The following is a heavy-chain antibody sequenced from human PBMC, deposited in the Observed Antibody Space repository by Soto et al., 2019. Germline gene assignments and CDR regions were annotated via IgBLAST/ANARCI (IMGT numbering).Heavy chain of an antibody. CDR2: INHSGST. D-gene: IGHD2-8*02. CDR1: GGSFSGYY. Sequence: PSETLSITCAVYGGSFSGYYWTWIRQPPGTGLEWIGEINHSGSTNYNPSLKSRVTISVDTSKNQFSLKLTSVTAADTAVYYCARDKITGLFDYWGQGTLVTDSS. V-gene: IGHV4-34*01. CDR3: ARDKITGLFDY. J-gene: IGHJ4*02.